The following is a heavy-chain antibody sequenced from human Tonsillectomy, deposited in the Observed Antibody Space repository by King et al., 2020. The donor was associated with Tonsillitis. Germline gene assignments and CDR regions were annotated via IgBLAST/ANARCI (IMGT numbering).Heavy chain of an antibody. Sequence: VQLVESGGGLVQPGGSLRLSCAASGFTFSSYAMSRFRQAPGKGLEGVSAMSGSGGCTYYADSVKGRFTISRDNSKNTLYLQRNSLRAGDTAVYYCAKDIAARPYRFDYWGQGTLVTVSS. V-gene: IGHV3-23*04. CDR2: MSGSGGCT. CDR3: AKDIAARPYRFDY. CDR1: GFTFSSYA. D-gene: IGHD6-6*01. J-gene: IGHJ4*02.